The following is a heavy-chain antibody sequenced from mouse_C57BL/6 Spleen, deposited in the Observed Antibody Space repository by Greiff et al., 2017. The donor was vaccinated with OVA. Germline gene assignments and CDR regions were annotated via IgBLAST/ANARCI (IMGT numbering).Heavy chain of an antibody. V-gene: IGHV1-82*01. CDR2: IYPGDGDT. CDR3: AREAPYYYSGFAD. J-gene: IGHJ3*01. CDR1: GYAFSSSW. Sequence: VQLQQSGPELVKPGASVKISCKASGYAFSSSWMNWVKQRPGKGLEWIGRIYPGDGDTNYNGKFKGKATLTADKSSSTAYMQLSSLTSEDSAVYCCAREAPYYYSGFADWGQGTLVTVSA. D-gene: IGHD1-1*01.